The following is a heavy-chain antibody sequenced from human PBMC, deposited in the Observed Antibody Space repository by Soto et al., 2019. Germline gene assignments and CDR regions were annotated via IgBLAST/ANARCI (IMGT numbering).Heavy chain of an antibody. D-gene: IGHD3-10*01. J-gene: IGHJ4*02. CDR2: ISAYNGDT. CDR1: GYTFTSYG. Sequence: QVHLVQSGAEVKKPGASVKVSCKASGYTFTSYGVSWVRQAPGQGLEWMGSISAYNGDTNYAQKLQGRVTMTTDTSTNTAYMELRSLRSDDTAVYYCARVRGYFGSGSSDFWGQGTLVTVSS. V-gene: IGHV1-18*01. CDR3: ARVRGYFGSGSSDF.